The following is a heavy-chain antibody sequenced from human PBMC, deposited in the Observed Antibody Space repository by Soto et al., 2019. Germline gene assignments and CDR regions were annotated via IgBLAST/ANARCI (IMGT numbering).Heavy chain of an antibody. CDR1: GFPFSHYW. CDR3: TSDTFGLSDT. J-gene: IGHJ5*02. CDR2: INPAGTIT. V-gene: IGHV3-74*01. Sequence: MQMVESGGGSVQPGGSLRLSCAASGFPFSHYWMHWVRQTPGKGLVWVSRINPAGTITNYADSVEGRFTISRDNADSALFLQMNSLSADDTAIYYCTSDTFGLSDTWGQGTLVTVSS. D-gene: IGHD3-16*01.